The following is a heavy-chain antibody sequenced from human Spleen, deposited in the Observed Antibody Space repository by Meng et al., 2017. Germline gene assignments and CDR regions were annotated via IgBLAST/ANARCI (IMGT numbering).Heavy chain of an antibody. Sequence: GESLKISCAVSGLSFSDNYMTWIRQAPGKGLEWISVISSSGSTTYDADSVKGRFTISRDNAKNLRYLQMNSLRAEDTAVYYCARGAYSYDYWGQGTLVTVSS. CDR1: GLSFSDNY. CDR3: ARGAYSYDY. V-gene: IGHV3-11*01. CDR2: ISSSGSTT. D-gene: IGHD5-18*01. J-gene: IGHJ4*02.